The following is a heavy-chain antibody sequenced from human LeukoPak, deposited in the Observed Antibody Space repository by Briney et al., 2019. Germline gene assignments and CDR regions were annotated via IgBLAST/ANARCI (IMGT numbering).Heavy chain of an antibody. CDR2: FDPEDGET. Sequence: ASVKVSCKVSGYTLTELSMHWVRQAPGKGLEWMGGFDPEDGETIYAQKFQGRVAMTRDTSINTAYMELSSLRSEDTAVYYCARGLGDYYDTSEYYYAVPAHWGQGTLVTVSS. CDR1: GYTLTELS. D-gene: IGHD3-22*01. CDR3: ARGLGDYYDTSEYYYAVPAH. J-gene: IGHJ4*02. V-gene: IGHV1-24*01.